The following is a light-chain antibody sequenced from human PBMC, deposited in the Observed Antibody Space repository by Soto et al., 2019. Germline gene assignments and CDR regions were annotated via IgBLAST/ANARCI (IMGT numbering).Light chain of an antibody. CDR1: SSDVGGYNY. J-gene: IGLJ1*01. CDR3: SSYAGSNNSYV. V-gene: IGLV2-8*01. Sequence: ALTQPPSASGSPGQSVTISCTGTSSDVGGYNYVSWYQQHPGKAPKLMIYEVSKRPSGVPDRFSGSKSGNTASLTVSGLQAEDEADYYCSSYAGSNNSYVFGTGTKLTVL. CDR2: EVS.